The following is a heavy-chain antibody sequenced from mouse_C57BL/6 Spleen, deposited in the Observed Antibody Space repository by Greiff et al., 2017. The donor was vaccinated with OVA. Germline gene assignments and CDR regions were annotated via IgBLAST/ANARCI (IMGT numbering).Heavy chain of an antibody. CDR3: ARSHAPAWFAD. CDR2: IDPSDSYT. Sequence: QVQLQQPGAELVKPGASVKLSCKASGYTFTSYWMQWVKQRPGQGLEWIGEIDPSDSYTNYNQKFKGKATLTVDTSSSTAYMQRSSLTSEDAAVYYCARSHAPAWFADWGKGTLVTVSA. CDR1: GYTFTSYW. V-gene: IGHV1-50*01. J-gene: IGHJ3*01.